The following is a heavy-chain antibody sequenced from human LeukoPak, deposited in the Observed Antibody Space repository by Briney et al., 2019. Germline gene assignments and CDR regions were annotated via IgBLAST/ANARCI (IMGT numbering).Heavy chain of an antibody. CDR1: GYTVTNYG. J-gene: IGHJ4*02. V-gene: IGHV1-18*01. CDR3: ARASHCSSTNCYAGNFDY. Sequence: ASVKVSCKASGYTVTNYGISWVRQAPGQGLEWMGWISGYNGNTNYAQKVQGRVTVTTDTSTSTVYMELRSLRSDDTAVYYCARASHCSSTNCYAGNFDYWGQGTLVTVSS. D-gene: IGHD2-2*01. CDR2: ISGYNGNT.